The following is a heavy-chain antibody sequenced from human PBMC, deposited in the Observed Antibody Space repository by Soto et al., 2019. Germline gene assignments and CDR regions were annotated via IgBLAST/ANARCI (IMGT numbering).Heavy chain of an antibody. CDR1: GYSFTTYW. D-gene: IGHD3-22*01. J-gene: IGHJ4*02. V-gene: IGHV5-51*01. Sequence: GESLKISCRVSGYSFTTYWIGWVRQMSGKGLEWVGIVHPGDSETRYSSSFQGRVTISADRSINTAYLQWSSLQASDTAMYYCARTYYYDSYYFDYWGQGTLVTVSS. CDR3: ARTYYYDSYYFDY. CDR2: VHPGDSET.